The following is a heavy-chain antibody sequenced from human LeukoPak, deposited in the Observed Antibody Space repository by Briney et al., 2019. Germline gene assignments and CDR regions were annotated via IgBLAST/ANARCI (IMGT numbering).Heavy chain of an antibody. J-gene: IGHJ6*03. D-gene: IGHD3-9*01. CDR1: GFTFDDYG. CDR2: IHWNGDTT. CDR3: ARGLRYYYYYYMDV. Sequence: GGSLRLSCAASGFTFDDYGMNWVRQAPGKGLEWNSGIHWNGDTTNYAASVEGRFTISRDNAKNSLYLQMNSLRAEDTALYYCARGLRYYYYYYMDVWGKGTTVTVSS. V-gene: IGHV3-20*04.